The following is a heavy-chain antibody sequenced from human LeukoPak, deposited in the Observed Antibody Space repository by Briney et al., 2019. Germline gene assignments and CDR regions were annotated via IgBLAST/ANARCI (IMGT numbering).Heavy chain of an antibody. CDR3: ARDDIAAANYYYMDV. V-gene: IGHV4-4*07. D-gene: IGHD6-13*01. J-gene: IGHJ6*03. CDR1: GGSISSYY. Sequence: PSETLSLTCTVSGGSISSYYWSWIRQPAGKGLEWIGRIYTSGSTNYNPSLKSRVTMSVDTSKNRFSLKLSSVTAADTAVYYCARDDIAAANYYYMDVWGKGTTVTVSS. CDR2: IYTSGST.